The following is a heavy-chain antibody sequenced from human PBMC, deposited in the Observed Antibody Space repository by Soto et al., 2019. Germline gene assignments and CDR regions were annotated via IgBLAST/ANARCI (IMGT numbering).Heavy chain of an antibody. CDR1: GGSISSGDYY. D-gene: IGHD3-22*01. CDR2: IYYSGST. J-gene: IGHJ3*02. CDR3: GSGAIEGSSGYLKDAFDI. Sequence: QVQLQESGPGLVKPSQTLSLTCTVSGGSISSGDYYWSWIRQPPGKGLEWIGYIYYSGSTYYNPSLKSRVTISVNTSKNQFSLKLSSVTAADTAVYYCGSGAIEGSSGYLKDAFDIWGQGTMVTVSS. V-gene: IGHV4-30-4*01.